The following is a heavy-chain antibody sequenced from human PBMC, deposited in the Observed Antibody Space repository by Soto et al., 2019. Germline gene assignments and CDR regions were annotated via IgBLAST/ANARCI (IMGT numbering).Heavy chain of an antibody. D-gene: IGHD5-18*01. CDR3: ARAKRGYSYYKYFDY. CDR2: IKQDGSEK. V-gene: IGHV3-7*05. J-gene: IGHJ4*02. Sequence: VQLVESGGGLVQPGGSLRLSCAASGFTFSSYWMSWVRQAPGKGLEWVANIKQDGSEKYYVDSVKGRFTIARDNAKNSLYLQMNSLRAEDTAVYYCARAKRGYSYYKYFDYWGQGTLVTVSS. CDR1: GFTFSSYW.